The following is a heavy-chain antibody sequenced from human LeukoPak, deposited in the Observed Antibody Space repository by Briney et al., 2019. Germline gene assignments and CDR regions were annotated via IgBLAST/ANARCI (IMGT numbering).Heavy chain of an antibody. CDR3: ARDHRDGYNLY. CDR2: IKEDGSAK. D-gene: IGHD3-22*01. Sequence: PGGSLRLSCVASGFAFSSDWMTWVRQAPGKGLEWVANIKEDGSAKYYVDSVKGRFIISRDNAKNSLYLQMNSPRAEDTAVYLCARDHRDGYNLYWGQGAVVTVSS. J-gene: IGHJ4*02. V-gene: IGHV3-7*01. CDR1: GFAFSSDW.